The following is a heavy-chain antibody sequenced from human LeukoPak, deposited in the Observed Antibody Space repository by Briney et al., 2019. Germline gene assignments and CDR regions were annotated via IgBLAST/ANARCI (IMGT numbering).Heavy chain of an antibody. D-gene: IGHD4-17*01. CDR1: GFTFSSYE. CDR3: AKDRGTVTPFFEDY. J-gene: IGHJ4*02. CDR2: ISGSGGST. V-gene: IGHV3-23*01. Sequence: GGSLRLSCAASGFTFSSYEMNWVRQAPGKGLEWVSAISGSGGSTYYADSVKGRFTISRDNSKNTLYLQVNSLRAEDTAVYYCAKDRGTVTPFFEDYWGQGTLVTVSS.